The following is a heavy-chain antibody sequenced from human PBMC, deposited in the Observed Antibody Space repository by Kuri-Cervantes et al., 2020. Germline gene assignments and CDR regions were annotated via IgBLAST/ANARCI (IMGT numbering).Heavy chain of an antibody. J-gene: IGHJ4*02. Sequence: SETLSLTCAVSGYSISSGYYWGWIRRPPGKGLEWIGSIYHSGSTYYNPSLKSRVTISVDTSKNQFSLKLSSVTAADTAVYYCARGGYDFWIGFDYWGQGTLVTVSS. D-gene: IGHD3-3*01. V-gene: IGHV4-38-2*01. CDR2: IYHSGST. CDR1: GYSISSGYY. CDR3: ARGGYDFWIGFDY.